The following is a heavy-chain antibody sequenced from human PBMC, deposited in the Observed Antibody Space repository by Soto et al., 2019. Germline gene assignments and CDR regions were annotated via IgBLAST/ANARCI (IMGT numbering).Heavy chain of an antibody. D-gene: IGHD5-12*01. V-gene: IGHV3-64D*06. Sequence: PGGSLRLSCAASGFTFSSYAMHWVRQAPGKGLEYVSAISSNGGSTYYADSVKGRFTISRDNSKNTLYLQMSSLRAEDTAVYYCVPQGSRMATYHPFVFDIWGQGTMVTVSS. CDR1: GFTFSSYA. CDR3: VPQGSRMATYHPFVFDI. J-gene: IGHJ3*02. CDR2: ISSNGGST.